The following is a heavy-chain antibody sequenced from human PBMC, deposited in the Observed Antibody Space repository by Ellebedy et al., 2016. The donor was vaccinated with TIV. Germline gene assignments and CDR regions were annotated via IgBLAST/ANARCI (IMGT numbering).Heavy chain of an antibody. CDR3: AKDRTSGDGYWVFDS. CDR1: GFTFSSYA. J-gene: IGHJ4*02. D-gene: IGHD2-21*02. Sequence: GESLKISCAASGFTFSSYAMSWVRQAPGKGLEWVSGIVGSGSQKYADSVKGRFTISRDNSKRTVDLQMNSLRTEDTAVYYCAKDRTSGDGYWVFDSWGQGTMVSVSS. V-gene: IGHV3-23*01. CDR2: IVGSGS.